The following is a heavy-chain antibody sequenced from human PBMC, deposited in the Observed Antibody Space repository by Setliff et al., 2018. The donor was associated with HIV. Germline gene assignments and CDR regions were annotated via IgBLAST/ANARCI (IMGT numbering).Heavy chain of an antibody. CDR3: ASDIAVIPAASQVGGFDI. Sequence: ASVKVSCKASGYTFTDCYIHWVRQAPGQGLEWMGRINPNSGGTNYAQKFQGRVTITRDTSISTTYMELSRLTSDDTAVYYCASDIAVIPAASQVGGFDIWGQGTMVTVS. V-gene: IGHV1-2*06. J-gene: IGHJ3*02. CDR2: INPNSGGT. CDR1: GYTFTDCY. D-gene: IGHD2-2*01.